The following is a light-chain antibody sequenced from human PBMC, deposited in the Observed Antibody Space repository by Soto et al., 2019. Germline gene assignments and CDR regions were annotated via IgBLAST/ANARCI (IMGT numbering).Light chain of an antibody. J-gene: IGLJ3*02. CDR3: SSCTIRSTLL. Sequence: QSALTQPASVSGSPGQSITISCTGTSSDVGGYNYVSWYQQHPGKAPKLLIYEINTRPSGVSNRFSGSKSGNTASLTISWLQAEDEGDYYCSSCTIRSTLLFGGGTQLTVL. CDR2: EIN. CDR1: SSDVGGYNY. V-gene: IGLV2-14*01.